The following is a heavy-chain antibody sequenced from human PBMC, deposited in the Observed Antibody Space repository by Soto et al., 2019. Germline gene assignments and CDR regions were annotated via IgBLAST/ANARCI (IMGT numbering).Heavy chain of an antibody. Sequence: GASVKVSCKASGYTFTSYGISWVRQAPGQGLEWMGWISAYNGNTNYAQKLQGRVTMTTDTSTSTAYMELRSLRSDVTALFYCAWGNYDSSGYYPMGAFDIWGQGTMVTVSS. CDR3: AWGNYDSSGYYPMGAFDI. V-gene: IGHV1-18*01. J-gene: IGHJ3*02. CDR2: ISAYNGNT. CDR1: GYTFTSYG. D-gene: IGHD3-22*01.